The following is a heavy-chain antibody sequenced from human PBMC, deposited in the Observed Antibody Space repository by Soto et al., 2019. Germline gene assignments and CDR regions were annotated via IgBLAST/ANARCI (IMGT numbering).Heavy chain of an antibody. CDR3: ASDVVVAAPSSGFDP. D-gene: IGHD2-15*01. CDR2: INPSGGST. Sequence: QVQLVQSGAEVKKPGASVKVSCKASGYTFTSYYMHWVRQAPGQGLEWMGIINPSGGSTSYAQKFLGRVTMTGDTSTSTVNMEPSRLRSEHTAVYYCASDVVVAAPSSGFDPWGQGTLVTVSS. J-gene: IGHJ5*02. V-gene: IGHV1-46*03. CDR1: GYTFTSYY.